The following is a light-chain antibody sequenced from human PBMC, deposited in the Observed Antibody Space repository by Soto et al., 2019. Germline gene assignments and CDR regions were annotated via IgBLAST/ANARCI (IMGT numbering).Light chain of an antibody. J-gene: IGKJ5*01. CDR2: GAS. CDR3: QQYGSSPIT. CDR1: QSVSSN. Sequence: ILLTQSPVTLSVSPGERATLSCRASQSVSSNLAWYQQKAGQAPRLLIYGASTRATAIPARFSGSGSGTEFTLTISSLQSEDFAVYYCQQYGSSPITFGQGTRLEIK. V-gene: IGKV3-15*01.